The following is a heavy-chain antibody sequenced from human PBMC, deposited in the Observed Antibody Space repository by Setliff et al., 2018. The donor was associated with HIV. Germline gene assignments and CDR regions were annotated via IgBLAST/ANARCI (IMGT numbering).Heavy chain of an antibody. CDR3: ARDPAFGAFDV. CDR1: GFTFSSSW. Sequence: GGSLRLSCAASGFTFSSSWMTWVRQAPGRGLEYVAGMNRDGSEKGYADSVKGRFSISRDNAKNSLYLQMSSLRTEDTAVYFCARDPAFGAFDVWGQGTMVTV. J-gene: IGHJ3*01. D-gene: IGHD3-10*01. CDR2: MNRDGSEK. V-gene: IGHV3-7*04.